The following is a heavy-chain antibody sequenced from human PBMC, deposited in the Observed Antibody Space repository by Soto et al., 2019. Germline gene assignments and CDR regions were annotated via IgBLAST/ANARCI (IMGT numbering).Heavy chain of an antibody. Sequence: EVQLVESGGGLVKPGGSLRLSCAASGFTFSSYSMNWVRQAPGKGLEWVSSISSSSSYIYYADSVKGRFTISRDNAKNSLYLQMNSLRAEDTAVYYGASSSPMGFDYWGQGTLVTVSS. V-gene: IGHV3-21*01. CDR3: ASSSPMGFDY. J-gene: IGHJ4*02. CDR1: GFTFSSYS. CDR2: ISSSSSYI.